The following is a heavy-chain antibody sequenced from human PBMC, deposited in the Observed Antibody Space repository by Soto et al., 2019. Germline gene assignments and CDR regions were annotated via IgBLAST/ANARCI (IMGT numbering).Heavy chain of an antibody. CDR3: ARNYSDSSGYCPFYYYGMDV. V-gene: IGHV5-51*01. Sequence: GESLKISCKGSGYSFTSYWIGWVCQMPGKGLEWMGIIYPGDSDTRYIPSFQGHVTLSADTSISTAYLQWSCLKAPDTAMYYCARNYSDSSGYCPFYYYGMDVWGQGTTVTVSS. J-gene: IGHJ6*02. CDR1: GYSFTSYW. D-gene: IGHD3-22*01. CDR2: IYPGDSDT.